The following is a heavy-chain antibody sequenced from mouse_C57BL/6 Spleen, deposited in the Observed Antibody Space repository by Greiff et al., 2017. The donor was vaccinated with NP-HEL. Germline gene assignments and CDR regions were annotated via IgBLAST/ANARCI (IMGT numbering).Heavy chain of an antibody. CDR2: IHPNSGST. D-gene: IGHD1-1*01. Sequence: QVQLQQPGAELVKPGASVKLSCKASGYTFTSYWMHWVKQRPGQGLEWIGMIHPNSGSTNYNEKFKSKATLTVDKSSSTAYMQLSSLTSEDSAVYYCARGYYYGRDCDYWGQGTTLTVSS. V-gene: IGHV1-64*01. CDR1: GYTFTSYW. J-gene: IGHJ2*01. CDR3: ARGYYYGRDCDY.